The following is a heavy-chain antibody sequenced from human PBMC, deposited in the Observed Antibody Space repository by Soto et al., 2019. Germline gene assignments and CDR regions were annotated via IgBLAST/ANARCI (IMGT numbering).Heavy chain of an antibody. J-gene: IGHJ6*03. CDR3: ARGMSSIAARRVRYYYYYMDV. D-gene: IGHD6-6*01. CDR1: GGNFRGYY. V-gene: IGHV4-34*01. Sequence: SETQSLTSTVYGGNFRGYYWSWIRQPPGKGLEWIGEINHSGSTNYNPSLKSRVTISVDTSKNQFSLKLSSVTAADTAVYYCARGMSSIAARRVRYYYYYMDVWGKGTTVTVSS. CDR2: INHSGST.